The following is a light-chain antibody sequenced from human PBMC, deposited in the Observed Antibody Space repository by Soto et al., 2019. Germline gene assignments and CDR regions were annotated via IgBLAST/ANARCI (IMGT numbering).Light chain of an antibody. CDR2: DAS. CDR1: QSISSW. V-gene: IGKV1-5*01. Sequence: DIQMTQSPSTLSASVGDRVTITCRASQSISSWLASYQQKPGKAPKLLIYDASSLERVVPSRFSGTGSGTEFTLTISSLQADDFAPYYCQQSNSYSGTFGQGNKGEIK. CDR3: QQSNSYSGT. J-gene: IGKJ1*01.